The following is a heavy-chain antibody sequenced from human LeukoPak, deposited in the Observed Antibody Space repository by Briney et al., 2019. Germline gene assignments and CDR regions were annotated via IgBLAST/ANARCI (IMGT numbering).Heavy chain of an antibody. CDR3: ATEQQLDSWGWLDP. J-gene: IGHJ5*02. D-gene: IGHD6-13*01. V-gene: IGHV4-59*01. Sequence: SETLSLTCTVSGASISSYYWSWIRQPPGKGLEWIGYVYYSGSTNYNPSLKSRVTISIDTSKNQFSLKLSSVTAADTAVYYCATEQQLDSWGWLDPWGQGTLVTVSS. CDR2: VYYSGST. CDR1: GASISSYY.